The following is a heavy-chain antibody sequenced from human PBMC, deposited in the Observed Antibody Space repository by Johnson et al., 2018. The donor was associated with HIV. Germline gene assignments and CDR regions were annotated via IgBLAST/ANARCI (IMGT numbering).Heavy chain of an antibody. J-gene: IGHJ3*02. Sequence: EVQLVESGGDSVQPGGSLRLSCAASGFSFSNFDMHWVRQDIGSRLEWVSGVDIAGNTYYAGSVKDRFTISRDNSKNTLYLQMNSLRAEDTAVYYCARDNWKYAFDIWGQGTMVTVSS. D-gene: IGHD1-20*01. CDR1: GFSFSNFD. CDR2: VDIAGNT. V-gene: IGHV3-13*01. CDR3: ARDNWKYAFDI.